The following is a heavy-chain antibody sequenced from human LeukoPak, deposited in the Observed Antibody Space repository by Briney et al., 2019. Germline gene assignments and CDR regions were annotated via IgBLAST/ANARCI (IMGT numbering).Heavy chain of an antibody. CDR2: IHPGDSDT. CDR3: ARPEYCGGDSCSVHPFDY. CDR1: GYSFNNYW. V-gene: IGHV5-51*01. Sequence: GESLKISCKGSGYSFNNYWIGWVRQMPGKGLEWMGIIHPGDSDTRYSPSFQGQATISADKSINTAYLQWSSLKASDTAIYYCARPEYCGGDSCSVHPFDYWGQGTLVTVSS. D-gene: IGHD2-15*01. J-gene: IGHJ4*02.